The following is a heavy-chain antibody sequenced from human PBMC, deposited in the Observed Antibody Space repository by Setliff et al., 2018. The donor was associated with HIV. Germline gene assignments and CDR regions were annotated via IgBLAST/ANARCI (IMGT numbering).Heavy chain of an antibody. J-gene: IGHJ6*03. CDR1: GFTFGCSA. D-gene: IGHD3-10*02. Sequence: SVKVSCKASGFTFGCSAMQWVRQARGQRLEWIGWIVVGSSNTYYAQRFQERVTITRDLSTGTTYMELSGLRSEDTAVYYCARIVRPSYYYYYYMDVWGKGTTVTVSS. CDR2: IVVGSSNT. CDR3: ARIVRPSYYYYYYMDV. V-gene: IGHV1-58*02.